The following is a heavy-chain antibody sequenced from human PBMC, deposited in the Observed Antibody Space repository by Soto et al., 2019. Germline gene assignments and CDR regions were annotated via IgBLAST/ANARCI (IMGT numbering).Heavy chain of an antibody. D-gene: IGHD2-21*02. CDR3: AKSGPLTTVVTPDAFDI. J-gene: IGHJ3*02. CDR2: IDPSDSYT. Sequence: PGESLKISCKGSGYSFTSYWISWVRQMPGKGLEWMGRIDPSDSYTNYSPSFQGHVTISADKSISTAYLQWSSLKASDTAMYYCAKSGPLTTVVTPDAFDIWGQGTMVTVS. V-gene: IGHV5-10-1*01. CDR1: GYSFTSYW.